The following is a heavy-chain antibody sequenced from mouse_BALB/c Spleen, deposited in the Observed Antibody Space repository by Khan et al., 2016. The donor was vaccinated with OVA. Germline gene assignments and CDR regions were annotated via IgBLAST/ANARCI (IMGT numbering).Heavy chain of an antibody. D-gene: IGHD1-1*01. CDR3: VNQGSSSAWFTY. CDR1: GYTFTSYW. CDR2: INPTTDYT. V-gene: IGHV1-7*01. J-gene: IGHJ3*01. Sequence: QIQLVQSGAELAKPGASVKMSCKASGYTFTSYWMHWVKQRPGQGLEWIGYINPTTDYTEYNQIFKDKATLTADKSSSTAYMQLSSLTSEDSAVYYCVNQGSSSAWFTYWGQGTLVNVYA.